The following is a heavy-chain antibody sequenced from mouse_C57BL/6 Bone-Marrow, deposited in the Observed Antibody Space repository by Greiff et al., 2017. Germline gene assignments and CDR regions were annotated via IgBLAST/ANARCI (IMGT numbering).Heavy chain of an antibody. CDR3: ARGGTREDY. D-gene: IGHD2-14*01. CDR2: IYPRSGNT. V-gene: IGHV1-81*01. CDR1: GYTFTSYG. J-gene: IGHJ2*01. Sequence: QVQLQQSGAELARPGASVKLSCKASGYTFTSYGISWVKQRTGQGLEWIGEIYPRSGNTYYNEKFNGKATLTADTSSSTAYIELRRLTSEDSAVYFCARGGTREDYWGQGTTRTVSS.